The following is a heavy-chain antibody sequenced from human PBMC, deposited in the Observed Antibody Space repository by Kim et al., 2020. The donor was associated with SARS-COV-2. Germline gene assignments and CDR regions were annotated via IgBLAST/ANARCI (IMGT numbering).Heavy chain of an antibody. Sequence: GGSLRLSCSASGFTFTSYAMHWVRQAPGKGLEYVSAISSNGGSTYYADSVKGRFTISRDNSKNTLYLQMSSLRAEDTAVYYCVKDPCMRGSGGSCYRYYFDYWGQGTLVTVSS. CDR1: GFTFTSYA. V-gene: IGHV3-64D*09. CDR2: ISSNGGST. CDR3: VKDPCMRGSGGSCYRYYFDY. D-gene: IGHD2-15*01. J-gene: IGHJ4*02.